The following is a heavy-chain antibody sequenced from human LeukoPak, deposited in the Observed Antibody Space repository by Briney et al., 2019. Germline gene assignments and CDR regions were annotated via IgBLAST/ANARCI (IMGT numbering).Heavy chain of an antibody. J-gene: IGHJ4*02. CDR1: GFTFSSYG. V-gene: IGHV3-30*02. CDR2: IRYDGSNK. CDR3: ARVLTGTTGGGVFDY. D-gene: IGHD1-20*01. Sequence: GGSLRLSCAASGFTFSSYGMHWVRQAPGKGLEWVAFIRYDGSNKYYADSVKGRFTISRDNSKNTLYLQMNSLRAEDTAVYYCARVLTGTTGGGVFDYWGQGTLVTVSS.